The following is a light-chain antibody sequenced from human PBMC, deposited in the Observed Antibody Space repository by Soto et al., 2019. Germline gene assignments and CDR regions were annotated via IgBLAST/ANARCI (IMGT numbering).Light chain of an antibody. CDR1: SSDVGGYNY. CDR3: SSYTSSSTLYV. J-gene: IGLJ1*01. V-gene: IGLV2-14*01. CDR2: DVS. Sequence: QSALTQPASVSGSPGQSITISCTGTSSDVGGYNYVSWYQQHPGKAPKLMIYDVSNRPSGVSNRFSGSKSGNTASLTISGLQADDEADYYCSSYTSSSTLYVSGTGTKVTVL.